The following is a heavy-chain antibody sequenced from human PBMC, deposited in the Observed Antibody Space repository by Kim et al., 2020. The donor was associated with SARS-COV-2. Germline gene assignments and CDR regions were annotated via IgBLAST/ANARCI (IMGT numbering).Heavy chain of an antibody. CDR1: GFTFSSYS. J-gene: IGHJ6*02. CDR3: ARVPVYYDYVWGSYRYSDYYGMDV. CDR2: ISSSSSYI. V-gene: IGHV3-21*01. Sequence: GGSLRLSCAASGFTFSSYSMNWVRQAPGKGLEWVSSISSSSSYIYYADSVKGRFTISRDNAKNSLYLQMNSLRAEDTAVYYCARVPVYYDYVWGSYRYSDYYGMDVWGQGTTVTVSS. D-gene: IGHD3-16*02.